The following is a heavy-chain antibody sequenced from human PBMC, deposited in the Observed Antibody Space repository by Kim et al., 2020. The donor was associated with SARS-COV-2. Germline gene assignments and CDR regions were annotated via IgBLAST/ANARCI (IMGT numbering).Heavy chain of an antibody. Sequence: KAHGVTTDYAASLKGRFAISRDDSKSLAYLPMTSLKTEDTAVYYCTNERYWGQGTLVTVSS. CDR2: KAHGVTT. J-gene: IGHJ4*02. CDR3: TNERY. V-gene: IGHV3-49*02.